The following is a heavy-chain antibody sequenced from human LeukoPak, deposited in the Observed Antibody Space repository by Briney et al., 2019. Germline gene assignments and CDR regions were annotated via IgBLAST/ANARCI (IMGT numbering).Heavy chain of an antibody. D-gene: IGHD4-17*01. V-gene: IGHV3-48*03. CDR1: GFTFSSYE. J-gene: IGHJ4*02. CDR2: ISSSGSTI. CDR3: ARDEKGDYDY. Sequence: PGGSLRLSCGASGFTFSSYETNWVRQAPGKGLEWVSYISSSGSTIYYADSVKGRFTISRDNAKNSLYLQMNSLRAEDTAVYYCARDEKGDYDYWGQGTLVTVSS.